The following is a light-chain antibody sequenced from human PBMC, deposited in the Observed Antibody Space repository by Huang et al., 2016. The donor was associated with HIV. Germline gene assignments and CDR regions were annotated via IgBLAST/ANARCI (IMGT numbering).Light chain of an antibody. CDR3: QQYGSSPLT. J-gene: IGKJ4*01. CDR1: QSVSNSY. CDR2: GAS. V-gene: IGKV3-20*01. Sequence: EIVLTQSPGTLSLSPGERATLSCRASQSVSNSYLAWYPQKPGQAPRLLIYGASSRATGIPDRFSGSGSGTDFTLTISRLEPEDFAVYYCQQYGSSPLTFGGGTKVEIK.